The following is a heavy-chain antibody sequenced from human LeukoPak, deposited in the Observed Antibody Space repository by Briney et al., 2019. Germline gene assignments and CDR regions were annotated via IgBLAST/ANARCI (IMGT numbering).Heavy chain of an antibody. V-gene: IGHV3-48*01. J-gene: IGHJ3*01. CDR1: GFTFSSHS. CDR2: IGHAGSPA. CDR3: ARDQMPYCCVYCYCAIDL. Sequence: GGSLSLSCAASGFTFSSHSMTWGRQAPGQTLEWISYIGHAGSPAHYADSVRGRFTISRDNARNSLYLQMNSLTVEDTAVYYCARDQMPYCCVYCYCAIDLWGRGTLVSVSS. D-gene: IGHD2-21*01.